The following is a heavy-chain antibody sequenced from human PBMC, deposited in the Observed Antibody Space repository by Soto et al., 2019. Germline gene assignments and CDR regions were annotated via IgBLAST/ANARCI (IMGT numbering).Heavy chain of an antibody. J-gene: IGHJ5*02. D-gene: IGHD4-4*01. CDR2: ISAYNGNT. Sequence: GAAVEVSWAASGYTFASYGICCVRQAPGKGVEWMGWISAYNGNTNYAQKLQGRVTMTTDTSTSTAYMELRSLRSDDTAVYYCARGNDYSNWFDPWGQGTLVTVSS. V-gene: IGHV1-18*04. CDR1: GYTFASYG. CDR3: ARGNDYSNWFDP.